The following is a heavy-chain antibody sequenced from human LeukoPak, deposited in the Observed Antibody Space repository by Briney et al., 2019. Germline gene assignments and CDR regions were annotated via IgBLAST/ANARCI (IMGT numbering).Heavy chain of an antibody. Sequence: SVKVSCKASGGTFSSYAISWVRQAPGQGLEWMGRIIPIFGIANYAQKFQGRVTITADKSTSTAYMELSSLRSEDTAVYYCARLDYYDSSGYGKGFDPWGQETLVTVSS. CDR3: ARLDYYDSSGYGKGFDP. J-gene: IGHJ5*02. D-gene: IGHD3-22*01. CDR1: GGTFSSYA. CDR2: IIPIFGIA. V-gene: IGHV1-69*04.